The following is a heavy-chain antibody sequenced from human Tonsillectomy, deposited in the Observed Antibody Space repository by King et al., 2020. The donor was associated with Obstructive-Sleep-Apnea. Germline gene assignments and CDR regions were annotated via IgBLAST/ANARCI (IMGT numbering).Heavy chain of an antibody. Sequence: VQLVESGGGVVQPGRSLRLSCAASGFTFSSYGIHWVRQAPGKGLEWVAVISFDGSNKFYADSVKGRFTISRDNSKNTLYLQMNSLRAEDTAVYYCARSSYYDSSGYYFDYWGQGTLVTVSS. CDR3: ARSSYYDSSGYYFDY. D-gene: IGHD3-22*01. J-gene: IGHJ4*02. V-gene: IGHV3-30*03. CDR2: ISFDGSNK. CDR1: GFTFSSYG.